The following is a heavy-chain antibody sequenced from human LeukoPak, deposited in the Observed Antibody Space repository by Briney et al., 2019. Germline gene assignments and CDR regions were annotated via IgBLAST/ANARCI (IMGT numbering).Heavy chain of an antibody. J-gene: IGHJ6*02. CDR3: AREQWLVPHRYYYYGMDV. Sequence: SVKVSCEASGGTFSNYAISWVRQAPGRELEWMGGIFPMSGTTNYAQKFQGRVTITADESTNTAYMALSSLRSEDTAVYYCAREQWLVPHRYYYYGMDVWGQGTTVTVS. D-gene: IGHD6-19*01. CDR2: IFPMSGTT. V-gene: IGHV1-69*13. CDR1: GGTFSNYA.